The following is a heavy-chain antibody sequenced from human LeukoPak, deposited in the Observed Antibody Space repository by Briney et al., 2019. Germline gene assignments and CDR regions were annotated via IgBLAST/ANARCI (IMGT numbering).Heavy chain of an antibody. CDR1: GGSISSNSYY. CDR3: ARDHSGYGYFDN. V-gene: IGHV4-39*07. CDR2: IYYSGRT. J-gene: IGHJ4*02. Sequence: SETLSLTCTVSGGSISSNSYYWGWIRQPPGKGLEWIGTIYYSGRTYYNPSLRSRVTKSVDTSKNQFSLKLSSVTAADTAVYYCARDHSGYGYFDNWGQGTLVTVSS. D-gene: IGHD5-12*01.